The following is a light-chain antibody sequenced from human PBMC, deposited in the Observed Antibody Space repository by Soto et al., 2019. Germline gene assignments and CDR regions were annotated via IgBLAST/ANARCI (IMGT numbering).Light chain of an antibody. V-gene: IGKV3-15*01. J-gene: IGKJ2*01. Sequence: EILMTQSPATLSVSPGERATFSCRASQSVSSNLALYQQKPGQAPRLLIYGASTRATGIPARFSGSGSGTEFTLTISSLQSEDFAVYYCQHYNNWPRTFGQGTKLEIK. CDR3: QHYNNWPRT. CDR2: GAS. CDR1: QSVSSN.